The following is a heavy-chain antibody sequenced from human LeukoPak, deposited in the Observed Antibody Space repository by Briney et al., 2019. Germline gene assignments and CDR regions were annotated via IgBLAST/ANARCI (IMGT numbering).Heavy chain of an antibody. CDR3: ARGPEFWSGYTYYYYGMDV. J-gene: IGHJ6*02. D-gene: IGHD3-3*01. CDR2: INHSGST. CDR1: GGSFSGYY. Sequence: SETLSLTCAVYGGSFSGYYWSWIRQPPGKGLEWIGEINHSGSTNYNPSLKSRVTISVDTSKNQFSLKLSSVTAADTAVYYCARGPEFWSGYTYYYYGMDVWGQGTTVTVSS. V-gene: IGHV4-34*01.